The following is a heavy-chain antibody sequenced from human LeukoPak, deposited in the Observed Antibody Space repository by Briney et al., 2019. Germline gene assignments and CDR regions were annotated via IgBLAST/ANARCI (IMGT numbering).Heavy chain of an antibody. CDR2: INPSGGST. CDR3: ARDGGYFDWLFSGWFDP. V-gene: IGHV1-46*01. J-gene: IGHJ5*02. CDR1: GGTFSSYA. Sequence: GASVKVSCKASGGTFSSYAISWVRQAPGQGLEWMGIINPSGGSTSYAQKFQGRVTMTRDTPTSTVYMELSSLRSEDTAVYYCARDGGYFDWLFSGWFDPWGQGTLVTVSS. D-gene: IGHD3-9*01.